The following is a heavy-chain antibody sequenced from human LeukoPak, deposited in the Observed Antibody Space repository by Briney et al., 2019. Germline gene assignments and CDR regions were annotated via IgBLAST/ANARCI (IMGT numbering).Heavy chain of an antibody. CDR1: GGSISSYY. J-gene: IGHJ5*02. CDR3: AGIAVAGTNWFDP. Sequence: SETLSLTCTVSGGSISSYYWSWIRQPPGKGLEWIGYIYYSGSTNYNPSLKSRVNISVDTSKNQFSLKLSSVTAADTAVYYCAGIAVAGTNWFDPWGQGTLVTVSS. D-gene: IGHD6-19*01. V-gene: IGHV4-59*01. CDR2: IYYSGST.